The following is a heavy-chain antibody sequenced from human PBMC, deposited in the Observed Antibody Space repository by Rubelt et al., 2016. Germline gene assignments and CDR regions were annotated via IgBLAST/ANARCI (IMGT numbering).Heavy chain of an antibody. Sequence: EVQLLESGGGLVQPGGSLRLSCAASGFTFSSYEMNWVRQAPGKGLEWVSYISSSGSTIYYADSVKGRFTISRDKSKNTLDLKRNSLRAEDTAVYYGARWGYCSSTSCYIRGDGMDVWGQGTTVTVSS. V-gene: IGHV3-48*03. J-gene: IGHJ6*02. D-gene: IGHD2-2*02. CDR3: ARWGYCSSTSCYIRGDGMDV. CDR2: ISSSGSTI. CDR1: GFTFSSYE.